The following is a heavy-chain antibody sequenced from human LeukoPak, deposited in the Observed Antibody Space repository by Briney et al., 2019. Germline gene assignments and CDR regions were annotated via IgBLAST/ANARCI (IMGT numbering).Heavy chain of an antibody. CDR1: GSSFSGYY. D-gene: IGHD3-16*02. CDR2: INHSGST. J-gene: IGHJ1*01. Sequence: PSETLSLTCAVYGSSFSGYYWSWIRQPPGKGLEWIGEINHSGSTNYNPSLKSRVTISVDTSKNQFSLKLSSVTAADTAVYYCARGLSAWSLHEYFQHWGQGTLVTVSS. CDR3: ARGLSAWSLHEYFQH. V-gene: IGHV4-34*01.